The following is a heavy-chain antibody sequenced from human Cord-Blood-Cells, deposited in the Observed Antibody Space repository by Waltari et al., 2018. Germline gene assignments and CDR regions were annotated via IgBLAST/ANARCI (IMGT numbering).Heavy chain of an antibody. CDR3: AYSGYSSSWEYFQH. D-gene: IGHD6-13*01. V-gene: IGHV3-48*03. J-gene: IGHJ1*01. CDR1: GFTFSSYE. Sequence: EVQLVESGGGLVQPGGSLRLSCAASGFTFSSYEMNWVRQAPGMGVEWSAYISRSGSTIYYADSVKSRFTISRDNAKNSLYLQMNSLRAEDTAVYYCAYSGYSSSWEYFQHWGQGTLVTVSS. CDR2: ISRSGSTI.